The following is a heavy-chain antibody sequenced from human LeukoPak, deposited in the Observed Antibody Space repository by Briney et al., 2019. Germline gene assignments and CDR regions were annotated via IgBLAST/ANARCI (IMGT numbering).Heavy chain of an antibody. V-gene: IGHV3-49*04. D-gene: IGHD3-10*01. CDR2: IRSKAYGGTT. Sequence: PGGSLRLSCTASGFTFGDYAMSWVRQAPGKGLEWVGFIRSKAYGGTTEYAASVKGRFTISRDDSKSIAYLQMNSLKTEDTAVYYCTRGWFGELLYYYYGMDVWGKGTTVTVSS. CDR1: GFTFGDYA. J-gene: IGHJ6*04. CDR3: TRGWFGELLYYYYGMDV.